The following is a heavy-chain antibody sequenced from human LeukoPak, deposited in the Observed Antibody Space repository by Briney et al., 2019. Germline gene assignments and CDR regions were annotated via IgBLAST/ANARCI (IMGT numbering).Heavy chain of an antibody. CDR3: ARRGDSSGYYYEYNWFDR. D-gene: IGHD3-22*01. CDR1: GFTFSDYY. CDR2: ISSSGSTI. J-gene: IGHJ5*02. V-gene: IGHV3-11*01. Sequence: GGSLRLSCAASGFTFSDYYMSWIRQAPGKGLEWVSYISSSGSTIYYADSVKGRFTISRDNAKNSLYLQMNSLRAEDTAVYYCARRGDSSGYYYEYNWFDRWDQGTLVTVSS.